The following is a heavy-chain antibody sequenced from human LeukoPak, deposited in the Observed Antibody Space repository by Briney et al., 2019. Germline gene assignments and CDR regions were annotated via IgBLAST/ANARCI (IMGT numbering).Heavy chain of an antibody. J-gene: IGHJ4*02. D-gene: IGHD3-10*01. CDR2: MNPNSGNT. CDR1: GYTFTSYD. CDR3: ARRAHYYYGSGSYRLGY. Sequence: EASVKVSCKASGYTFTSYDINWVRQATGQGLEWMGWMNPNSGNTGYAQKFQGRVTMTRNTSISTAYMELSSLRSEDTAVYYCARRAHYYYGSGSYRLGYWGQGTLVTVSS. V-gene: IGHV1-8*01.